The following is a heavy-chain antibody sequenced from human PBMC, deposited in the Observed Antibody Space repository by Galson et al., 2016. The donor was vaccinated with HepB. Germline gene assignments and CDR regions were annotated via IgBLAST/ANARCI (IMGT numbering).Heavy chain of an antibody. CDR2: ISSGTGRNT. J-gene: IGHJ4*02. D-gene: IGHD2-2*01. V-gene: IGHV3-48*03. CDR1: GFMFDSYS. Sequence: SLRLSCAASGFMFDSYSFKWVRQTPGKGLAWVAHISSGTGRNTFYADSVKGRFVISRDNAKNSVYLQMDNLRGDDTAVYYCVRDQFIPDVGIRYWGQGTQVTVSS. CDR3: VRDQFIPDVGIRY.